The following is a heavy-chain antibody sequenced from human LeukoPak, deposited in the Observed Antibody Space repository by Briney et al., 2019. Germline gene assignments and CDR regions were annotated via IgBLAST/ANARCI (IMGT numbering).Heavy chain of an antibody. D-gene: IGHD3/OR15-3a*01. V-gene: IGHV4-59*01. CDR3: ARWTGPTDY. CDR1: GGSFSGYY. Sequence: KSSETLSLTCAVYGGSFSGYYWSWIRQPPGKGLEWIGYIYYSGSTNYNPSLKSRVTISVDTSKNQFSLKLSSVTAADTAVYYCARWTGPTDYWGQGTLVTVSS. CDR2: IYYSGST. J-gene: IGHJ4*02.